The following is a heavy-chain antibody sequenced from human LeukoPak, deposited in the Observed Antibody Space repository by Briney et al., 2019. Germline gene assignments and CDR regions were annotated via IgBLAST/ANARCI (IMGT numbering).Heavy chain of an antibody. CDR1: GFTFRSYG. V-gene: IGHV3-30*18. CDR2: ISFDGGDK. J-gene: IGHJ6*03. CDR3: AKGGGYEAQYYYYYLDV. D-gene: IGHD5-12*01. Sequence: GGSLRLSCAASGFTFRSYGMHWVRQAPGKGLEWVAGISFDGGDKYYADSVKGRFTISRDNSKNTLYLQMKSLRAEDTAVYYCAKGGGYEAQYYYYYLDVWGKGTTVTISS.